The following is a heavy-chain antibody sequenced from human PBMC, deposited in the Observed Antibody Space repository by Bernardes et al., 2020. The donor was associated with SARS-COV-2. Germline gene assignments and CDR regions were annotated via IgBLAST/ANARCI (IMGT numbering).Heavy chain of an antibody. CDR3: ARSLGFDLDGYSNENYFDY. CDR2: IYPGDSDT. Sequence: GESLKISCKGSGYSFTSYWIGWVRQMPGKGLEWMGIIYPGDSDTRYSPSFQGQVTISADKSISTAYLQWSSLKASDTAMYYCARSLGFDLDGYSNENYFDYWGQGTLVTVSS. CDR1: GYSFTSYW. V-gene: IGHV5-51*01. D-gene: IGHD4-4*01. J-gene: IGHJ4*02.